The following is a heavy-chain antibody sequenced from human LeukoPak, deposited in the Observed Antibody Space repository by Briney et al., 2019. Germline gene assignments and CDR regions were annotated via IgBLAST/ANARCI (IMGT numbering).Heavy chain of an antibody. Sequence: ASVKVSCKASGYTFTSYAMNWVRQAPGQGLEWMGRINANTGNPTYAQGFTGRFVFSLDTSVSTAYLQISSLKAEDTAVYYCARDQSSSWSSYYYMDVWGKGTTVTVSS. CDR1: GYTFTSYA. CDR2: INANTGNP. CDR3: ARDQSSSWSSYYYMDV. D-gene: IGHD6-6*01. V-gene: IGHV7-4-1*02. J-gene: IGHJ6*03.